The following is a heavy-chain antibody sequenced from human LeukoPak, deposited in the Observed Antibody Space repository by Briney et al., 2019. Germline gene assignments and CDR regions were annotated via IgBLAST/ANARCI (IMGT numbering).Heavy chain of an antibody. V-gene: IGHV4-39*01. CDR1: GCSISSSRDY. CDR2: IYYSGST. Sequence: PSETLSLTCIVSGCSISSSRDYWAWIRQPPGKGLDWIANIYYSGSTYYSPSLKRRVIISVDTSKNQFSLMLSSVTAADTAVYYCARVTGYMIEDYFDYWGQGTLVTVSS. J-gene: IGHJ4*02. CDR3: ARVTGYMIEDYFDY. D-gene: IGHD3-22*01.